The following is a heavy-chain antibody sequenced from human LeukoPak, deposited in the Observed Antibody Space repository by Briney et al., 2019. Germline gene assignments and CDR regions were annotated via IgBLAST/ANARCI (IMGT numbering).Heavy chain of an antibody. Sequence: PSETLSLTCTVSGGSISSYYWSWIRQPPGKGLEWIGYIYYSGSTNYNPSLKSRVTISVDTSKNQFSLKLSSVTAADTAVYFCARGSRRSYFDYWGPGALVLVSS. J-gene: IGHJ4*02. CDR2: IYYSGST. CDR1: GGSISSYY. CDR3: ARGSRRSYFDY. V-gene: IGHV4-59*01.